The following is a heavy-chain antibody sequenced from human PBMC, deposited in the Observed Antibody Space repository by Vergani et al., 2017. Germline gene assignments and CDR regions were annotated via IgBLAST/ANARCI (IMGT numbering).Heavy chain of an antibody. Sequence: QVQLQESGPGLVKPSQTLSLSCTVSGGSVRTSIGYYWTWIRQPAGKTLEWIGEIFSSGTTNYNPSFNSRVTMSVDTSKNQFSLKLRSVTAADTAVYYCARRSGIVYDIFSGTQYFFDFWGQGTLVTVSS. CDR3: ARRSGIVYDIFSGTQYFFDF. V-gene: IGHV4-61*10. CDR1: GGSVRTSIGYY. CDR2: IFSSGTT. D-gene: IGHD3-9*01. J-gene: IGHJ4*02.